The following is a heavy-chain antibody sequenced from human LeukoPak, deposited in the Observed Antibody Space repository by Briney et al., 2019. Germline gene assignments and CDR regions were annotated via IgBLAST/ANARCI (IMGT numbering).Heavy chain of an antibody. CDR3: VREYAYGMFDY. CDR1: GDTVSSNSAA. CDR2: TYYRSKWYN. J-gene: IGHJ4*02. V-gene: IGHV6-1*01. Sequence: SQTLSLTCAVSGDTVSSNSAAWDWNRQSPSRGLEWLGRTYYRSKWYNDYAVSVKRRITINPDTSKNQFSLPLKSVTPADTAVYYCVREYAYGMFDYWGQGILVTVSS. D-gene: IGHD3-10*01.